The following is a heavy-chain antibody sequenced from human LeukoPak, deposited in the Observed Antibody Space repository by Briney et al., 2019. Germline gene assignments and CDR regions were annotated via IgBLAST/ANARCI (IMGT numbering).Heavy chain of an antibody. J-gene: IGHJ4*02. V-gene: IGHV3-21*01. Sequence: GGSLRLSCAASGFTFSSYSMNWVRQAPGKGLEWVSSISSSSSYIYYADSVKGRFTISGDNAKNSLYLQMNSLRAEDTAVYYCARGDTAMGYGGYYFDYWGQGTLVTVSS. CDR1: GFTFSSYS. CDR2: ISSSSSYI. D-gene: IGHD5-18*01. CDR3: ARGDTAMGYGGYYFDY.